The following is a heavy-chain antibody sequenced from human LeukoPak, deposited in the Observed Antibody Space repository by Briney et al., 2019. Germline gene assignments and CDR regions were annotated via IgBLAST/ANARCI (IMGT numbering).Heavy chain of an antibody. CDR2: ISGSGNTR. V-gene: IGHV3-48*03. Sequence: GGSLRLSCAASGFTFSSYEMNWVRQAPGKGLEWVSSISGSGNTRYYADSVKGRFTISRDNAKNLLYLQMNSLRAEDTAVYYCARRGVDYDRSGFYFWFDPWGQGTLVAVSS. CDR3: ARRGVDYDRSGFYFWFDP. CDR1: GFTFSSYE. J-gene: IGHJ5*02. D-gene: IGHD3-22*01.